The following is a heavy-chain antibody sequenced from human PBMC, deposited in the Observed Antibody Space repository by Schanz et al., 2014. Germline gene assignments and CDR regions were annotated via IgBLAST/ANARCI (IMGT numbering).Heavy chain of an antibody. CDR2: INPLSGAT. CDR3: ARRGPNCSNNACYHGWFDP. V-gene: IGHV1-2*02. Sequence: QVQLVESGVEVKKPGASVKVSCKASGYSFTGYYMNWVRQAPGQGLEWMGWINPLSGATDYAPTFQGRVSMTRDTSISTAYMEVTRLVSSDTAVYYCARRGPNCSNNACYHGWFDPWGQGTLVTVSS. CDR1: GYSFTGYY. J-gene: IGHJ5*02. D-gene: IGHD4-4*01.